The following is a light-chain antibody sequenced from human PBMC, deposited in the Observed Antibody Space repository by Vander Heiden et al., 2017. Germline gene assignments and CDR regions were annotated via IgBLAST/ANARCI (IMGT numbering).Light chain of an antibody. CDR1: QSVLHSSNNKNY. Sequence: LVMTQSTDFLAVSLGEWATINCKSSQSVLHSSNNKNYLAWYQQKPGQPPKLLIYWASTRESGVPDRFSGSGSGTDFTLAISSLQAEDVAVYYCQQYYTTPHTFGQGTKLEIK. CDR2: WAS. J-gene: IGKJ2*01. V-gene: IGKV4-1*01. CDR3: QQYYTTPHT.